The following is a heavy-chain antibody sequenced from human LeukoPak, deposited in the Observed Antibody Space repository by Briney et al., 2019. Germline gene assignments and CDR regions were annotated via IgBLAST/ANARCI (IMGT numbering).Heavy chain of an antibody. CDR3: AGDYGDSFDY. D-gene: IGHD4-17*01. Sequence: TSETLSLTCTVSGGSISSYYWSWIRQPPGKGLEWIGYIYYSGSTNYNPSLKSRVTISVDTSKNQFSLKLSSVTAADTAVYYCAGDYGDSFDYWGQGTLVTVSS. V-gene: IGHV4-59*01. J-gene: IGHJ4*02. CDR2: IYYSGST. CDR1: GGSISSYY.